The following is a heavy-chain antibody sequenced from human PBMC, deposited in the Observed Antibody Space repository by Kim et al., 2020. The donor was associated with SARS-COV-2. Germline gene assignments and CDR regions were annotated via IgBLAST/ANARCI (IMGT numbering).Heavy chain of an antibody. CDR2: INYSGNT. V-gene: IGHV4-39*01. CDR1: GDSISRSSNY. CDR3: ARLVSENSAVEY. J-gene: IGHJ4*02. Sequence: SETPSLTCTVSGDSISRSSNYWGWIRQPPGKGLEWIGSINYSGNTYYNPSLKSRVTISVDTSKNQFSLKMRSVTAADTAVYYCARLVSENSAVEYWGQGTLVTVSS.